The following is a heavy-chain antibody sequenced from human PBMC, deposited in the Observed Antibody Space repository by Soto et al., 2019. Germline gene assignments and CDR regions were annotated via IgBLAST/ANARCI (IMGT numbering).Heavy chain of an antibody. J-gene: IGHJ4*02. V-gene: IGHV3-53*01. CDR1: GFTVSSKY. CDR3: VQTTGWPGFDF. CDR2: IYGGGTT. Sequence: EVQLVESGGGLIQPGGSLRLSCAASGFTVSSKYMTWVRQAPGKGLEWVSVIYGGGTTYYADSVKGRFPISRDNSKNTLYLQMNSLRAEDTAVYYCVQTTGWPGFDFWGQGTLVTGSS. D-gene: IGHD6-19*01.